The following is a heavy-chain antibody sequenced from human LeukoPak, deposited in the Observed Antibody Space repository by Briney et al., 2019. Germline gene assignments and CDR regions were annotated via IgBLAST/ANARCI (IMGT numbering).Heavy chain of an antibody. CDR3: ATVNITMIPWDAFDI. Sequence: SETLSLTCAVSGGSISSSNWWSWVRQPPGKGLEWIGEIYHSGSTNYNPSLKSRVTISVDKSKNQFSLKLSSVTAADTAVYYCATVNITMIPWDAFDIWGQGTMVTVSS. V-gene: IGHV4-4*02. D-gene: IGHD3-22*01. CDR2: IYHSGST. J-gene: IGHJ3*02. CDR1: GGSISSSNW.